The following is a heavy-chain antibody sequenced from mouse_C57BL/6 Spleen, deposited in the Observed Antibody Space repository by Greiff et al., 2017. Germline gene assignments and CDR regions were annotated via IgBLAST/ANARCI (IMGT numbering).Heavy chain of an antibody. V-gene: IGHV1-54*01. J-gene: IGHJ3*01. D-gene: IGHD2-2*01. CDR2: INPGSGGT. Sequence: QVQLKQSGAELVRPGTSVKVSCKASGYAFTNYLIEWVKQRPGQGLEWIGVINPGSGGTNYNEKFKGKATLTADKSSSTAYMQLSSLTSEDSAVYFCARSRYYAYDEEFAYWGQGTLVTVSA. CDR1: GYAFTNYL. CDR3: ARSRYYAYDEEFAY.